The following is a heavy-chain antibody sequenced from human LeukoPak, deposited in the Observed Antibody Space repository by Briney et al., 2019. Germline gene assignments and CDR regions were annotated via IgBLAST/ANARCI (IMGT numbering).Heavy chain of an antibody. D-gene: IGHD3-10*01. CDR2: IKSKSDGGTT. CDR3: AHGLWHYDAFDV. Sequence: GGSLRLSCAASGSTFTNAWMNWVRQAPGEGLEWVGRIKSKSDGGTTDYAAPVKGRFTISRDDPKITLYLQMNSLKTEDTAVYYCAHGLWHYDAFDVWGQGTLVTVSS. J-gene: IGHJ3*01. V-gene: IGHV3-15*01. CDR1: GSTFTNAW.